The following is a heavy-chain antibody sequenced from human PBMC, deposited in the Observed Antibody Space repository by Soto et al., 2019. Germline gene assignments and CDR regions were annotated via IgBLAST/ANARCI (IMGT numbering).Heavy chain of an antibody. D-gene: IGHD3-9*01. V-gene: IGHV1-2*02. CDR2: INPNSGGT. CDR3: AREQYYDILTGYYPDRAEYFQH. CDR1: GDTLTGYY. J-gene: IGHJ1*01. Sequence: ASVKVCCEASGDTLTGYYMHGVRQAPGQGLEWMGWINPNSGGTNYAQKFQGRVTMTRDTSISTAYMELSRLRSDDTAVYYCAREQYYDILTGYYPDRAEYFQHWGQGTLLTDSS.